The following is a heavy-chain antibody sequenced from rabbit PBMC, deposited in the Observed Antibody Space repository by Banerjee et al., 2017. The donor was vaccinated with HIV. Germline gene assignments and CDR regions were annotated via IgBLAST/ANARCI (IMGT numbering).Heavy chain of an antibody. Sequence: QEQLVEYGGGLFQPGGSLALTCKASGLDFSSSYWICWVRQAPGKGLEWIGCINTGSGNTHYASWAKGRFTISKTSSTTVTLQMTSLTAADTATYFCARAGGDAYPYNLWGPGTLVTVS. CDR2: INTGSGNT. V-gene: IGHV1S45*01. J-gene: IGHJ4*01. D-gene: IGHD6-1*01. CDR3: ARAGGDAYPYNL. CDR1: GLDFSSSYW.